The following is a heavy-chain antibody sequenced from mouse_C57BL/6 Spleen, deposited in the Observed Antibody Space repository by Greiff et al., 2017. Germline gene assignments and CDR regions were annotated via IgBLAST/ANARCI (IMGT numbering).Heavy chain of an antibody. J-gene: IGHJ4*01. CDR1: GYSFTDYN. CDR3: AREGDGSSYAMDY. D-gene: IGHD1-1*01. CDR2: INPNYGTT. V-gene: IGHV1-39*01. Sequence: EVKLMESGPELVKPGASVKISCKASGYSFTDYNMNWVKQSNGKSLEWIGVINPNYGTTSYNQKFKGKATLTVDQSSSTAYMQLNNLTSDDSAVYYCAREGDGSSYAMDYWGQGTSVTVSS.